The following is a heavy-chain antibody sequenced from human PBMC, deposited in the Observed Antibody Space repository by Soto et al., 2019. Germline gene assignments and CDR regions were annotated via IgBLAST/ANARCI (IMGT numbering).Heavy chain of an antibody. V-gene: IGHV1-3*01. J-gene: IGHJ3*02. CDR2: VNAGNGNT. CDR1: GYTFTSYA. Sequence: ASVKGSCKASGYTFTSYAMHWVRQAPGQRLEWMGWVNAGNGNTKYSQKFQGRVTITRDTSASTAYMELSSLRSEDTAVYYCARENILPRAFDIWGEGTMVTVSS. D-gene: IGHD3-9*01. CDR3: ARENILPRAFDI.